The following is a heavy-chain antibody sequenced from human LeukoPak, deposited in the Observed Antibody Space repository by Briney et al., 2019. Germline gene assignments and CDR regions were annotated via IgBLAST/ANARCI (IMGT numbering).Heavy chain of an antibody. CDR2: INHSGST. V-gene: IGHV4-34*01. J-gene: IGHJ5*02. Sequence: SETLSLTCAVYGGSFSGYYWSWIRQPPGKGLEWIGEINHSGSTNYNPSLKSRVTISVDTSKNQFSLKLSSVTAADTAVYYCARGQNDYVVYSWFDRWGQGTLVTVSS. CDR3: ARGQNDYVVYSWFDR. D-gene: IGHD3-16*01. CDR1: GGSFSGYY.